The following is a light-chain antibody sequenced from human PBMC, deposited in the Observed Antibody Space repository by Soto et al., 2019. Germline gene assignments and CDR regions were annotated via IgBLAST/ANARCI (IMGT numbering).Light chain of an antibody. J-gene: IGKJ4*01. CDR1: QDISSY. V-gene: IGKV1-9*01. CDR3: QHLHSYPLC. CDR2: AAS. Sequence: DIQLTQSPSFLSASVGDRVTITCRASQDISSYLAWYQQKPGKAPKLLIYAASTLQSGVPSRVSGSGSGAELTLTISSLQPEEFATYSCQHLHSYPLCFGGGTKVEIK.